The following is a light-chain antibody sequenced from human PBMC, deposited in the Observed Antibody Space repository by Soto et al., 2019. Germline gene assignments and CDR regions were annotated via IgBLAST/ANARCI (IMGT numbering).Light chain of an antibody. V-gene: IGLV1-44*01. CDR1: SSNIGDNT. J-gene: IGLJ2*01. CDR3: AAWDDSLHGPV. Sequence: QTVVTQPPSASGTPGQRVTFSCSGSSSNIGDNTVNWYQQLPGTAPKLLISNNNQRPSGVPDRFSGSKSGTSASLAISGLQSDDEADYYCAAWDDSLHGPVFGGGTKLTVL. CDR2: NNN.